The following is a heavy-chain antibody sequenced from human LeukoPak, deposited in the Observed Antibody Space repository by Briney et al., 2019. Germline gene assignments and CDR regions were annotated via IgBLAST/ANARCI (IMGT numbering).Heavy chain of an antibody. CDR1: GYSISSGYY. CDR2: IYHSGST. CDR3: ARPYDRGAFDI. J-gene: IGHJ3*02. D-gene: IGHD3-22*01. Sequence: SETLSLTCTVSGYSISSGYYWGWIRQPPGKGLEWIGSIYHSGSTYYNPSLKSRVTISVDTSKNQFSLKLSSVTAADTAVYYCARPYDRGAFDIWGQGTMVTVSS. V-gene: IGHV4-38-2*02.